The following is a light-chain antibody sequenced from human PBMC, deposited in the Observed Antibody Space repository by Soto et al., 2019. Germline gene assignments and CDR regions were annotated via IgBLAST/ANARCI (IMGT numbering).Light chain of an antibody. CDR1: QSLSGNY. CDR3: QHYGASPWT. J-gene: IGKJ1*01. Sequence: TQSPSSLSASVGDRVTITCRASQSLSGNYLAWYQQKPGQAPRVLIYRASIRATGISDRFSGSGSGTDFTLTISRLEPEDFAVYYCQHYGASPWTFGEGTKVDIK. CDR2: RAS. V-gene: IGKV3-20*01.